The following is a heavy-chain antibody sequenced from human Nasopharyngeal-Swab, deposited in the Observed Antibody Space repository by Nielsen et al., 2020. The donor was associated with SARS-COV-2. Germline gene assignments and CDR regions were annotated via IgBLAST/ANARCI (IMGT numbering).Heavy chain of an antibody. CDR3: ARDRGRIAAAGTLRYYYGMDV. J-gene: IGHJ6*02. CDR2: IYSGGST. CDR1: GFTVSSSY. V-gene: IGHV3-66*01. Sequence: GGSLRLSCAASGFTVSSSYMSWVRQAPGKGLEWVSVIYSGGSTYYADSVKGRFTISRDNSKNTLYLQMNSLRAEDTAVYYCARDRGRIAAAGTLRYYYGMDVWGQGTTVTVSS. D-gene: IGHD6-13*01.